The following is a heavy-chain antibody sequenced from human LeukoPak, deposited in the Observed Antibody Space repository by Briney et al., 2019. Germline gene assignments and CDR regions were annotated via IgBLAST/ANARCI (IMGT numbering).Heavy chain of an antibody. CDR1: GFTFSSYG. CDR2: IRYDGSNK. V-gene: IGHV3-30*02. CDR3: ATSVEMATSFDY. J-gene: IGHJ4*02. Sequence: GGSLRLSCAASGFTFSSYGMHWVRQAPGKGLEWVAFIRYDGSNKYYADSVKGRFTISRDNSKNTLYLQMNGLRAEDTAVYYCATSVEMATSFDYWGQGTLVTVSS. D-gene: IGHD5-24*01.